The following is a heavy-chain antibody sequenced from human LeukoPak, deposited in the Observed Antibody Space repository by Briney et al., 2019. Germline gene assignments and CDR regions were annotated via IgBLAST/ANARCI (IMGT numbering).Heavy chain of an antibody. CDR1: GGSISSGGYY. V-gene: IGHV4-30-2*01. CDR2: IQHSGGT. CDR3: ASSSWIQFRFDY. Sequence: PSETLSLTCTVSGGSISSGGYYWSWIRQPPGKGLEWIGHIQHSGGTYYSPSLRSRVTMSLDRSKNQFSLNLSSATAADTAVYYCASSSWIQFRFDYWGQGTLVTVSS. J-gene: IGHJ4*02. D-gene: IGHD5-18*01.